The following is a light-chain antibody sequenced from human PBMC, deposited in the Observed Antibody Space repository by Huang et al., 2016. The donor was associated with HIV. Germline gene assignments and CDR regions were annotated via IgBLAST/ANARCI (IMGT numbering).Light chain of an antibody. CDR1: HSVSSN. V-gene: IGKV3-15*01. CDR2: GAA. Sequence: EIVMTQSPVTLSVSLGERATLSCRASHSVSSNLAWYQQKPGQAPRLLIYGAATRATGIPARFSGSGSGTEFTRTISSLQSEDFAVYYCQEYNNWPPRTFGQGTKVEIK. J-gene: IGKJ1*01. CDR3: QEYNNWPPRT.